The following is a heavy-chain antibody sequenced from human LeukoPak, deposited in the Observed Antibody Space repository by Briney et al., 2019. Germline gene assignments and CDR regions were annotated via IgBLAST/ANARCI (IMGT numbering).Heavy chain of an antibody. Sequence: PSETLSLTCAVYGGSFSGYYWSWIRQPPGKGLEWIGEINHSGSTNYNPSLKSRVTISVDTSKNQFSLKLSSVTAADTAVYYCASYTSKYYYDSSGYYLLFDYWGQGTLVTVSS. J-gene: IGHJ4*02. CDR3: ASYTSKYYYDSSGYYLLFDY. CDR1: GGSFSGYY. V-gene: IGHV4-34*01. D-gene: IGHD3-22*01. CDR2: INHSGST.